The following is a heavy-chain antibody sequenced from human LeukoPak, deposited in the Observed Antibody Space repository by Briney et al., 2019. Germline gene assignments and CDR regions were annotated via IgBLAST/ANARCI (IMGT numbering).Heavy chain of an antibody. Sequence: ASVKVSCKASGYTFTSYDINWVRQATGQGLEWMGWMNPNSGHTGSAQKFQGRVTITRDTSISTAYMELSSMRSEDTAVYCCARNVAGTGDVAYWGQGSLVTVSS. V-gene: IGHV1-8*03. CDR3: ARNVAGTGDVAY. CDR1: GYTFTSYD. CDR2: MNPNSGHT. J-gene: IGHJ4*02. D-gene: IGHD6-19*01.